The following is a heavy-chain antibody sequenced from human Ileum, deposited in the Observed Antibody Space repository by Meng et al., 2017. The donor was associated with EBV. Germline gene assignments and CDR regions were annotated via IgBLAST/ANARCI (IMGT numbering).Heavy chain of an antibody. V-gene: IGHV4/OR15-8*03. CDR2: IYYSGST. J-gene: IGHJ4*02. Sequence: HGPLTEPGPGLVKPSEPLSLTCAAANDSSSSSNCGSWVRQPPGKGLEWIGQIYYSGSTDYNPSLKSRVTISVDKSRNQVSLKLNSVTAADTAVYFCARHSAYSQGYWGQGTLVTVSS. D-gene: IGHD4-11*01. CDR1: NDSSSSSNC. CDR3: ARHSAYSQGY.